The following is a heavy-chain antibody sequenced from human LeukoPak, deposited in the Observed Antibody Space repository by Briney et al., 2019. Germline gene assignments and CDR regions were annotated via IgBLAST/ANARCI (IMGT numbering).Heavy chain of an antibody. CDR1: GFTFDDYA. CDR2: ISGDGGST. D-gene: IGHD3-22*01. V-gene: IGHV3-43*02. J-gene: IGHJ4*02. Sequence: PGGSLRLSCAASGFTFDDYAMHWVRQAPGKGLEWVSLISGDGGSTYYADSVKGRFTISRDNSKNSLYLQMNSLRTEDTALYYCAKDPGSQDYYDSSGYYPVYWGQGTLVTVSS. CDR3: AKDPGSQDYYDSSGYYPVY.